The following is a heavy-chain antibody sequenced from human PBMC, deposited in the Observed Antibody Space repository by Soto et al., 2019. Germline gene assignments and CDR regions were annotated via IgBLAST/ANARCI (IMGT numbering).Heavy chain of an antibody. Sequence: SETLSLTCTVSGGSISSGGYYWSWIRQHPRKGLEKIGYIYYSGSTYYNPSHKSRVTKSVDTSKNQFSLKLSSVTAADTAVYYCARVTMGKYYYDSSGYYCFDYWGQGTLVTVSS. CDR3: ARVTMGKYYYDSSGYYCFDY. CDR1: GGSISSGGYY. J-gene: IGHJ4*02. V-gene: IGHV4-31*03. CDR2: IYYSGST. D-gene: IGHD3-22*01.